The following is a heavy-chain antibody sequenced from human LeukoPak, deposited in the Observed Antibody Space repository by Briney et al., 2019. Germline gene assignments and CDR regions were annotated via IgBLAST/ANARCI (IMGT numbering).Heavy chain of an antibody. J-gene: IGHJ4*02. Sequence: ASEKVSCNASRNTFTAAYMHWARLAPGQGLEWMGWINPDSGGTNFAQKFQGRVTMTRDTSISTAYMELSRLRSDDTAVYYCGRDFRDSLDYWGQGTLVTVSS. CDR3: GRDFRDSLDY. CDR2: INPDSGGT. CDR1: RNTFTAAY. V-gene: IGHV1-2*02.